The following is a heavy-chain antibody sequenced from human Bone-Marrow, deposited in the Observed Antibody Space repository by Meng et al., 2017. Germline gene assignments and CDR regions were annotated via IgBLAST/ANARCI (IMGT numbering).Heavy chain of an antibody. J-gene: IGHJ6*02. Sequence: GESLKISCAASGFTFSSYSMNWVRQAPGKGLEWVSSISSSSSYIYYADSVKGRFTISRDNAKNSLYLQMNSLRAEDTAVYYCARDSSSWYYYYYGMDVWGQGTTVTVSS. CDR2: ISSSSSYI. CDR1: GFTFSSYS. V-gene: IGHV3-21*01. D-gene: IGHD6-13*01. CDR3: ARDSSSWYYYYYGMDV.